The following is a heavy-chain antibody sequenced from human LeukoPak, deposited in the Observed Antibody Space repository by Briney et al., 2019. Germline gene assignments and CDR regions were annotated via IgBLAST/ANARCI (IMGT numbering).Heavy chain of an antibody. CDR3: ARGTQSGSSGGNWFDP. CDR1: GYTFTSYG. J-gene: IGHJ5*02. CDR2: ISAYNGNT. V-gene: IGHV1-18*01. Sequence: ASVKVSCKASGYTFTSYGISWVRQAPGQGLEWMGWISAYNGNTNYAQKLQGRVTMTTDTSTSTAYMELRSLRSDDTAVYYCARGTQSGSSGGNWFDPWGQGTLVTVSS. D-gene: IGHD1-26*01.